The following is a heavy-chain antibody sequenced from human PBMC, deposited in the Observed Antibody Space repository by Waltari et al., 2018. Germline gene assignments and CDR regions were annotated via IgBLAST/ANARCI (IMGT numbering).Heavy chain of an antibody. V-gene: IGHV4-31*03. Sequence: QVQLQESGPGLVKPSQTLSLTCTVSGGSISSGGYYWSWIRQHPGKGLEWIGYIYYSGSTYYNPARKSRVTISVDTSKNQFSLKLSSVTAADTAVYYCARARNYDILTGYWLGPDYWGQGTLVTVSS. CDR2: IYYSGST. CDR3: ARARNYDILTGYWLGPDY. D-gene: IGHD3-9*01. J-gene: IGHJ4*02. CDR1: GGSISSGGYY.